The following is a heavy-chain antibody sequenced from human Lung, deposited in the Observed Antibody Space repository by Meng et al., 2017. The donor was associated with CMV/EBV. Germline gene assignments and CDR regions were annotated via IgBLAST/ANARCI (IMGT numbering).Heavy chain of an antibody. Sequence: SXXVSXKASGGTFSSYAISWVRQAPGQGLEWMGGIIPIFGTANYAQKFQGRVTITTDESTSTAYMELSSLRSEDTAVYYCARTTYQLKHLSYSSSWYLWFDPWGQGTXVTVSS. V-gene: IGHV1-69*05. CDR1: GGTFSSYA. CDR2: IIPIFGTA. D-gene: IGHD6-13*01. CDR3: ARTTYQLKHLSYSSSWYLWFDP. J-gene: IGHJ5*02.